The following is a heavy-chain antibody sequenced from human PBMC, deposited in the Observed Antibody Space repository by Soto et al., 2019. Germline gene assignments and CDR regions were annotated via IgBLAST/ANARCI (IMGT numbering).Heavy chain of an antibody. CDR3: ATSPVVPAAVDYYYGMDV. Sequence: SVKVSCKASGGTFSSYTISWVRQAPGQGLEWMGRIIPILGIANYAQKFQGRVTITADKSTSTAYMELSSLRSEDTAVYYCATSPVVPAAVDYYYGMDVWGQGTTVTVS. CDR1: GGTFSSYT. D-gene: IGHD2-2*01. V-gene: IGHV1-69*02. CDR2: IIPILGIA. J-gene: IGHJ6*02.